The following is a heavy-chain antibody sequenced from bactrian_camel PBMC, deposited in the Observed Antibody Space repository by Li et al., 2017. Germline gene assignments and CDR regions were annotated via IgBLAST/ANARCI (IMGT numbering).Heavy chain of an antibody. D-gene: IGHD3*01. J-gene: IGHJ6*01. CDR1: GLTVRRYC. CDR2: ITADLNP. CDR3: AAKLPFECYVDSSGSDFDN. V-gene: IGHV3S55*01. Sequence: HVQLVESGGGSVQAGGSLRLSCAASGLTVRRYCMAWFRQAPGKEREGVASITADLNPWYAPSVQDRFTISADNTKNTLYLQMNSLKHEDTAMCYCAAKLPFECYVDSSGSDFDNWGQGTQVTVS.